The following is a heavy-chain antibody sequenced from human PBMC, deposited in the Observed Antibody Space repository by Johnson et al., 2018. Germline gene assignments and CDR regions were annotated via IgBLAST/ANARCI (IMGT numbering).Heavy chain of an antibody. J-gene: IGHJ6*02. CDR2: INPSTGVT. CDR1: GYTFTHYF. Sequence: QVQLVQSGAEVTKXGASVKVSCKASGYTFTHYFMHWVRQAPGQGLEWVGIINPSTGVTNNAQRFYDRVTMTSDTSTSTVYMEVRSLRSEDTAVYYCARGSGSAYYYAMDVWGQGTTVTVSS. D-gene: IGHD1-26*01. CDR3: ARGSGSAYYYAMDV. V-gene: IGHV1-46*01.